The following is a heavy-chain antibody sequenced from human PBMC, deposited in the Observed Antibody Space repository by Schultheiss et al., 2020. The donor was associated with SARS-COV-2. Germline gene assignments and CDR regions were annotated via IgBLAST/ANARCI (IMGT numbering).Heavy chain of an antibody. D-gene: IGHD2-2*01. V-gene: IGHV3-11*04. Sequence: GESLKISCAASGFTFSDYYMSWIRQAPGKGLEWVSYISSSGSTIYYADSVKGRFTISRDNAKNSLYLQMNSLRAEDTAVYYCASDTSTSYYYYYGMDVWGQGTTVTVSS. CDR1: GFTFSDYY. J-gene: IGHJ6*02. CDR2: ISSSGSTI. CDR3: ASDTSTSYYYYYGMDV.